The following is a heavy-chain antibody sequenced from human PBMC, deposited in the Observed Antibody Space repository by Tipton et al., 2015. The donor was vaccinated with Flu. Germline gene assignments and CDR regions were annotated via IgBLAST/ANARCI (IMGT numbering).Heavy chain of an antibody. J-gene: IGHJ6*02. D-gene: IGHD6-13*01. Sequence: QLVQSGGGLVQPGGSLGLSCSASGFNLSSYEMNWVRQAPGKGLEWVSLIYSGGTTYHAESVKGRFTISRDNVRNSLYLQMNNLRVGDTAVYYCARGPLPDSNWYNGMDVWGQGTTVTVSS. CDR1: GFNLSSYE. CDR3: ARGPLPDSNWYNGMDV. CDR2: IYSGGTT. V-gene: IGHV3-48*03.